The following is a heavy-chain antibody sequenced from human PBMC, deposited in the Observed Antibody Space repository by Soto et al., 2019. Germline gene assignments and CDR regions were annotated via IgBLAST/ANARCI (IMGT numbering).Heavy chain of an antibody. Sequence: PGGSLRLSCAASGFTFSSYGFHWVRQAPGKGLEWVAFISYDGSKTYYEDSVKGRFTISRDNSKNTLYLQMNSLRPEDTAVYYCAKIAGYCSGTTCSAVDPWGQGTLVTVSS. D-gene: IGHD2-2*01. CDR1: GFTFSSYG. J-gene: IGHJ5*02. V-gene: IGHV3-30*18. CDR2: ISYDGSKT. CDR3: AKIAGYCSGTTCSAVDP.